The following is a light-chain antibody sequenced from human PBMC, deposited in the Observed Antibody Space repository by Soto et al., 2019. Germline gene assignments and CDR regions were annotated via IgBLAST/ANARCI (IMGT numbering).Light chain of an antibody. J-gene: IGKJ4*01. CDR2: DAS. CDR3: QQRGNWPLT. V-gene: IGKV3-11*01. Sequence: DIVLTQSPATLSLSPGERATLSCRASQSVSSYLAWYQQQPGQAPRLLIYDASSRATGIPARFSGSGSGTDFTLTISSLEPEDFAVYYCQQRGNWPLTFGGGTKVEIK. CDR1: QSVSSY.